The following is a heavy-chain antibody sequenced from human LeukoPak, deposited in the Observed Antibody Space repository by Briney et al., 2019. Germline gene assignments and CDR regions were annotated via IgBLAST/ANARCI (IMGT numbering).Heavy chain of an antibody. CDR2: INHSGRT. J-gene: IGHJ4*02. Sequence: PSETLSLTCAVYGGSFSGYYWSWIRQPPGKGLEWIGEINHSGRTHYNPSLKSRVIISVDTSKNYFSLNLSSVTAADTAMYYCARDETYSDVWSGSAGGGKGNYLDYWGQGTLVTVSS. D-gene: IGHD3-3*01. CDR1: GGSFSGYY. CDR3: ARDETYSDVWSGSAGGGKGNYLDY. V-gene: IGHV4-34*01.